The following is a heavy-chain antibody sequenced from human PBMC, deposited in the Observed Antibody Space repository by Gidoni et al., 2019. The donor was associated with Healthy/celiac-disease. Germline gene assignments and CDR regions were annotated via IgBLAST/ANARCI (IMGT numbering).Heavy chain of an antibody. CDR1: GFTFSTYA. V-gene: IGHV3-23*01. CDR2: ISGSGGST. Sequence: EVQLLESGGGLVQPGWSLRLSCAASGFTFSTYAISWVRQAPGKGLEWVSAISGSGGSTYYADSVKGRFTISRDNSKNTLYLQMNSLRAEDTAVYYCAKDRSSSTKGRRGRFDYWGQGTLVTVSS. D-gene: IGHD2-15*01. CDR3: AKDRSSSTKGRRGRFDY. J-gene: IGHJ4*02.